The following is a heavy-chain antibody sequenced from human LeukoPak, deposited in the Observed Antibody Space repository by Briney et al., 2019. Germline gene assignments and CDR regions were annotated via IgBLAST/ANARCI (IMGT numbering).Heavy chain of an antibody. CDR2: INHSGST. V-gene: IGHV4-34*01. Sequence: SETLSLTCAVYGGSFSAYYWNWIRQSPGKGLEWIGEINHSGSTNYNPSLKSRVTISVDTSKNQFSLKLSSVTAADTAVYYCARDFSRSYLYWGQGTLVTVSS. CDR1: GGSFSAYY. CDR3: ARDFSRSYLY. D-gene: IGHD3-10*01. J-gene: IGHJ4*02.